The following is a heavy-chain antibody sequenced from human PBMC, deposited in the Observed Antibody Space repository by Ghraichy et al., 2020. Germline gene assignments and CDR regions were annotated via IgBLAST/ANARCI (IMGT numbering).Heavy chain of an antibody. CDR2: ITGSGRTK. Sequence: GGSLRLSCVGSGFPFSSYSFNWVRQSPGKGLEWVSYITGSGRTKSYADSVKGRFTISRDNAQNSLYLQMNSLRDEDTAVYYCARGSRVVRFYYYDGMDVWSQGTTVTVSS. CDR1: GFPFSSYS. CDR3: ARGSRVVRFYYYDGMDV. J-gene: IGHJ6*02. V-gene: IGHV3-48*02. D-gene: IGHD4-23*01.